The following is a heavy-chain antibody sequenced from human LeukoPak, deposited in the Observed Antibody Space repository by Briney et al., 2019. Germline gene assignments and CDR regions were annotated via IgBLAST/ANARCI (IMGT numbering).Heavy chain of an antibody. D-gene: IGHD6-6*01. CDR3: ARIPVIEPRRPNYYDH. V-gene: IGHV4-39*01. Sequence: SETLSLTCTVSGGSINSSSYYWDWIRQPPGKGLEWIGSIYYSGNTYSNPSLKSRVTISIDRSKNQFSLKLRSVTAADTAVYYCARIPVIEPRRPNYYDHWGQGTKLGVSS. J-gene: IGHJ4*02. CDR2: IYYSGNT. CDR1: GGSINSSSYY.